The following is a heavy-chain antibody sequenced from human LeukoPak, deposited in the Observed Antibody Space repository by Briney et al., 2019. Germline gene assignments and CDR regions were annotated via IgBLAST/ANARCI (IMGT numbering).Heavy chain of an antibody. Sequence: PSETLSLTCTVSDGSISSSTYYWAWIRQPPGKGLEWIGSIHYGVTTYYNPSLKSRVTISVDTSKNHFSLKLSSVTAADTAVYYCARSLNLDTYGSGSYYSNWGQGTLVTVSS. CDR2: IHYGVTT. V-gene: IGHV4-39*02. CDR3: ARSLNLDTYGSGSYYSN. J-gene: IGHJ4*02. D-gene: IGHD3-10*01. CDR1: DGSISSSTYY.